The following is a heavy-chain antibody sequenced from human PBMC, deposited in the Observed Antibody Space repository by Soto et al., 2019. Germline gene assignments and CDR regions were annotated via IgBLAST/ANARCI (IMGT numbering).Heavy chain of an antibody. CDR1: GFTFRNFA. V-gene: IGHV3-30*04. CDR3: TRDLLAGHDVY. CDR2: ITFDRKDK. J-gene: IGHJ4*02. D-gene: IGHD5-12*01. Sequence: QVQLVESGGGVVQPGRSLRLSCAASGFTFRNFAMHWVRQAPGKGLEWLAAITFDRKDKYYADSVKGRFTIARDTSKNSLYLQMNSLRIDDTALYFCTRDLLAGHDVYWGQGTLVTVSS.